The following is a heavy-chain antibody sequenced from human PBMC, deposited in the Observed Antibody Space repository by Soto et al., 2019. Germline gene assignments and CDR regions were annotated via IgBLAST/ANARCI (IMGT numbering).Heavy chain of an antibody. Sequence: ETMGLTCIVARCSITSYHWGWIRQFPGKGLEWIAYTSYTGNTNYNPSLKSQVTISMDTSKNQLSLKLTSMTAADTAVYYCARDREWETSQAGFDYWGQGTLVTVYS. J-gene: IGHJ4*02. D-gene: IGHD1-26*01. V-gene: IGHV4-59*01. CDR2: TSYTGNT. CDR3: ARDREWETSQAGFDY. CDR1: RCSITSYH.